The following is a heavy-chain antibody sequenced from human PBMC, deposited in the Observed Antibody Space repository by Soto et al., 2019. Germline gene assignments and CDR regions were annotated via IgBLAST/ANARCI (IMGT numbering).Heavy chain of an antibody. CDR3: APRGSYYYDSSGDNWFDP. Sequence: GESLKISCAASGFTFSSYAMSWVRQAPGKGLEWVSAISGSGGSTYYADSVKGRFTISRDNSKNTLYLQMNSLRAEDTAVYYWAPRGSYYYDSSGDNWFDPWGQGTLVTVSS. CDR2: ISGSGGST. D-gene: IGHD3-22*01. J-gene: IGHJ5*02. CDR1: GFTFSSYA. V-gene: IGHV3-23*01.